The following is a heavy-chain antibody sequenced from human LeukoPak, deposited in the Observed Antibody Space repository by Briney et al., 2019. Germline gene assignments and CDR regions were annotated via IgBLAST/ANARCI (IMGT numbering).Heavy chain of an antibody. CDR3: ASPESGYFDY. CDR1: GGTFSSYA. Sequence: ASVKVSCKASGGTFSSYAISWVRQAPGQGLEWMGGIIPIFGTANYAQKFQGRVTITADESTSTAYMELSSLRSEDTAVYYCASPESGYFDYWGQGTLVTVSS. D-gene: IGHD3-10*01. CDR2: IIPIFGTA. J-gene: IGHJ4*02. V-gene: IGHV1-69*13.